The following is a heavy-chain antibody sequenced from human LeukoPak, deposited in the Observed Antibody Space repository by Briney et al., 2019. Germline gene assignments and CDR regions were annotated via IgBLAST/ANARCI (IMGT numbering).Heavy chain of an antibody. CDR2: ISSSSGYI. V-gene: IGHV3-21*01. CDR1: GFTFSSYT. Sequence: PGGSLRLSCAASGFTFSSYTMNWVRQAPGKGLEWVSSISSSSGYIYYADSVKGRFTISRDNAKNSLYLQMNSLRAEDTAVYYCARDSGTNDAFDIWGQGTMVTVSS. CDR3: ARDSGTNDAFDI. J-gene: IGHJ3*02. D-gene: IGHD1-26*01.